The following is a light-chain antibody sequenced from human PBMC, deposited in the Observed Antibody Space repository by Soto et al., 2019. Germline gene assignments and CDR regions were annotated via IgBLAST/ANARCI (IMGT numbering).Light chain of an antibody. CDR3: QQSYNAPPT. CDR2: DAS. V-gene: IGKV1-39*01. J-gene: IGKJ2*01. CDR1: QSISSS. Sequence: DIQMTQSPSSLSASVGDRVTITCRASQSISSSLHWYQHKPGKAPNLLISDASTLQSGVPSRFSGSGSGTDFTLAISSLQPEDFATYYCQQSYNAPPTFGHGTKLEI.